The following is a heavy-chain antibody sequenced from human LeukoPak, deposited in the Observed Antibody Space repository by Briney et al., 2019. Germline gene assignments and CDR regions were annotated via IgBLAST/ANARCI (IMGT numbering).Heavy chain of an antibody. J-gene: IGHJ6*02. CDR3: TRKEVDSSSRPLYGMDV. Sequence: GGSLRLSCAASGFTFSGSAMHWVRQASGKGLEWVGRIRSKANSYATAYAASVKGRFTTSRDDSKNTAYLQMNSLKTEDTAVYYCTRKEVDSSSRPLYGMDVWGQGTTVTVSS. CDR1: GFTFSGSA. V-gene: IGHV3-73*01. CDR2: IRSKANSYAT. D-gene: IGHD6-13*01.